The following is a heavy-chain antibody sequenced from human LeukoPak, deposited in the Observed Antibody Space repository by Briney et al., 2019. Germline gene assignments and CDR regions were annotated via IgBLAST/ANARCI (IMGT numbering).Heavy chain of an antibody. D-gene: IGHD4-23*01. CDR2: IYHSGST. Sequence: PSGTLSLTCAVSGGSISSSNWWSWVRQPPGKGLEWIGEIYHSGSTNYNPSLKSRVTISVDKSKNQFSLKLSSVTAADTAVYYCARFTPDYGGNSDAFDIWGQGTMVTVSS. V-gene: IGHV4-4*02. CDR1: GGSISSSNW. CDR3: ARFTPDYGGNSDAFDI. J-gene: IGHJ3*02.